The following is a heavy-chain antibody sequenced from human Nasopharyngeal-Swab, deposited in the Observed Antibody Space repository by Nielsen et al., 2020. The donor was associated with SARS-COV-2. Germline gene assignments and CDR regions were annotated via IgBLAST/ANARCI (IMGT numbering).Heavy chain of an antibody. V-gene: IGHV1-3*01. Sequence: WVRQAPGQRLEWMGWINPGNGNTKYSQEFQGRVTITRDTPASTAYMELSSLRSEDTAIYYCARDLGEYYYYMDVWGKGTTVTVSS. J-gene: IGHJ6*03. CDR2: INPGNGNT. CDR3: ARDLGEYYYYMDV. D-gene: IGHD3-16*01.